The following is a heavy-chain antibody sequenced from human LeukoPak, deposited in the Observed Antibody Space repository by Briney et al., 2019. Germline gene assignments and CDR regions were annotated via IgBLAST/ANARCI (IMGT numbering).Heavy chain of an antibody. J-gene: IGHJ6*02. CDR3: AREDPQTKVPECVDV. Sequence: SETLSLTCTVSGGSISHYYWSWIRQTPGKGPEWIGYIYYTGTTNYNPSLKSRVTISVDTSKNQFSLKLNSVTAADTAVYYCAREDPQTKVPECVDVWGQGTTVTVSS. CDR1: GGSISHYY. CDR2: IYYTGTT. D-gene: IGHD4/OR15-4a*01. V-gene: IGHV4-59*01.